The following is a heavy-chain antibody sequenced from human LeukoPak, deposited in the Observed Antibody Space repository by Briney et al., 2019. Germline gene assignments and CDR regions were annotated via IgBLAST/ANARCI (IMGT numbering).Heavy chain of an antibody. V-gene: IGHV3-21*01. D-gene: IGHD5-18*01. J-gene: IGHJ5*02. Sequence: KTGGSLRLSCAASGFTFSSYSMNWVRQAPGKGLEWVSSISSSSSYMYYTDSVKGRFTISRDNAKNSLYLQMNSLRAEDTAVYYCASSGTAMVKWFDPWGQGTLVTVSS. CDR1: GFTFSSYS. CDR3: ASSGTAMVKWFDP. CDR2: ISSSSSYM.